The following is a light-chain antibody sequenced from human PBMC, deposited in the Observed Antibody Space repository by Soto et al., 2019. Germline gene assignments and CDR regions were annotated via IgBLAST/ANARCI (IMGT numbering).Light chain of an antibody. CDR3: QQRSNWRFT. V-gene: IGKV3-11*01. CDR1: QSVSSY. Sequence: IVLTQAPATLSLSPGERATLSCRAGQSVSSYLAWYQQKPGQAPRLLIYDASNRATGIPARFSGSGSGTDFTLTISSLEPEDFAVYYCQQRSNWRFTFGPGTKVDIK. CDR2: DAS. J-gene: IGKJ3*01.